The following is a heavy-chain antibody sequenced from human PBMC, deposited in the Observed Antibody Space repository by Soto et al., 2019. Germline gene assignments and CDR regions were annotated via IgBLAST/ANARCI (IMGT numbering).Heavy chain of an antibody. V-gene: IGHV1-46*01. CDR3: ARDLYCSGGSCYSYGMDV. Sequence: ASVKVSCKASGYTFTSHYMHWVRQAPGQGLEWMGIINPSGGSTSYAQKFQGRVTMTRDTSTSTVYMELSSLRSEDTAVYYCARDLYCSGGSCYSYGMDVWGQGTTVTVSS. D-gene: IGHD2-15*01. CDR1: GYTFTSHY. CDR2: INPSGGST. J-gene: IGHJ6*02.